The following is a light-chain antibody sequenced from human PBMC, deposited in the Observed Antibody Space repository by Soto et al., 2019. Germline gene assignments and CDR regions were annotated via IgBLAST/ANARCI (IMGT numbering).Light chain of an antibody. J-gene: IGKJ4*01. V-gene: IGKV3-20*01. CDR2: DAS. CDR3: QQFSSYPLT. Sequence: EIVLTQSPGTLSLSPGESATLSCRASQSVSSYYLAWYQQKPGQAPRLLIYDASSRATGIPDRFSGGGSGTDFTLTISILEPEDFAVYYCQQFSSYPLTVGGGTKGDIK. CDR1: QSVSSYY.